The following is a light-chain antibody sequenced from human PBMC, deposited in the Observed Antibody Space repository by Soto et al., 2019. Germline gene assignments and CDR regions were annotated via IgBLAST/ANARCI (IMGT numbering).Light chain of an antibody. CDR1: SSDVGGYNY. Sequence: QSVLTQPRSVSGSPGQSVTLSCTGNSSDVGGYNYVTWYQQYPGKAPKVMIYDVKTRPSGVPDRFSGSKSGNTASLTISGLQAEDEADYYCCSYAGDYTFVFGTRTKVTVL. V-gene: IGLV2-11*01. CDR3: CSYAGDYTFV. CDR2: DVK. J-gene: IGLJ1*01.